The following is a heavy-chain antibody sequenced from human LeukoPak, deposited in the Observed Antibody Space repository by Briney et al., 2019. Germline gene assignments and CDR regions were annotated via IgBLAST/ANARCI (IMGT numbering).Heavy chain of an antibody. D-gene: IGHD3-22*01. CDR3: AKDHESDGYPCLDH. V-gene: IGHV3-23*01. CDR2: ISASGP. CDR1: GFTISRLA. Sequence: GGSLRLSCAASGFTISRLAMTWVRQAPGKGLEWVSTISASGPYYADAVRGRFTISRDNSRNTLSLQMDSLRAEDTAVYYCAKDHESDGYPCLDHWGLGTLVTVSS. J-gene: IGHJ4*02.